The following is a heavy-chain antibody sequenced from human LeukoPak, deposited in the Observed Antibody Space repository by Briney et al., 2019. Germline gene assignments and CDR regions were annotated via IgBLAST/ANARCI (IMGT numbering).Heavy chain of an antibody. V-gene: IGHV3-15*01. CDR2: IKSKTDGGTT. J-gene: IGHJ4*02. D-gene: IGHD3-10*01. CDR1: GFTFSNAW. Sequence: GGSLRLSCAASGFTFSNAWMSWVRQAPGKGLDWVGRIKSKTDGGTTDYAAPVKGRFTISRDDSKNTLYLQMNSLKTEDTAVYYCTTVLLWFGELFYWGQGTLVTVSS. CDR3: TTVLLWFGELFY.